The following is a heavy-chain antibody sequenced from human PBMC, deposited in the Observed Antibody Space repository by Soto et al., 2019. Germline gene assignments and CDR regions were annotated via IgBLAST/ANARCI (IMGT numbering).Heavy chain of an antibody. Sequence: SETLSLTCTVSGGSISSGSYYWGWIRQPPGKGLEWIGSIYYSGSTYYNPSLKSRVTISVDTSKNQFSLKLSSVTAADTAVYYCAGGWYFVDYWGQGTLVTVSS. CDR3: AGGWYFVDY. CDR2: IYYSGST. D-gene: IGHD6-19*01. CDR1: GGSISSGSYY. J-gene: IGHJ4*02. V-gene: IGHV4-39*01.